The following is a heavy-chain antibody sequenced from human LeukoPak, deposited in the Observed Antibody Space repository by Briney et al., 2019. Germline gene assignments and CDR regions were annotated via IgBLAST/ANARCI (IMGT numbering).Heavy chain of an antibody. V-gene: IGHV4-59*08. D-gene: IGHD6-19*01. CDR2: THHSGST. CDR3: ARRVAYTSGHDY. Sequence: SETLSLTCTVSGASVSSNYWNWIRQPPGKGLEWIGYTHHSGSTNYNPSFKSRVTISVDTSKNQFSLKLSSVTAADTAVYYCARRVAYTSGHDYWGQGTLVTVSS. CDR1: GASVSSNY. J-gene: IGHJ4*02.